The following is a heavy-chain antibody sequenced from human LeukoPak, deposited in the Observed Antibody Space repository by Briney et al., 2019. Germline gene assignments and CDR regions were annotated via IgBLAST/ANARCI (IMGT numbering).Heavy chain of an antibody. CDR1: GASVSTYNGA. V-gene: IGHV6-1*01. J-gene: IGHJ4*02. CDR3: VRAPYCHDGSGYYNFES. Sequence: SQTLSLTCAISGASVSTYNGAWNWIRQSPSKGLEWLGRTYYRSKWYNDYAVSVKSRITIIPDTSKNQFSLHLNSVNPEDTAVYYCVRAPYCHDGSGYYNFESWGQGTQVTVSP. CDR2: TYYRSKWYN. D-gene: IGHD3-22*01.